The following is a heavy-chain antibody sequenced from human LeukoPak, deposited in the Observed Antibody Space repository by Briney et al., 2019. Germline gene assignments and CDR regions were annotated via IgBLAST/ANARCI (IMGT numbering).Heavy chain of an antibody. CDR3: ITDYVRGATTE. CDR1: GFTFSSHG. CDR2: ISGSGDNT. V-gene: IGHV3-23*01. Sequence: PGGPLRLSCAASGFTFSSHGMSWVRQAPGKGLEWVSTISGSGDNTYYADSVKGRFTISRDNSKNTLYLQMNSLRAEDTAVYYCITDYVRGATTEWGQGTLVTVSS. J-gene: IGHJ4*02. D-gene: IGHD3-16*01.